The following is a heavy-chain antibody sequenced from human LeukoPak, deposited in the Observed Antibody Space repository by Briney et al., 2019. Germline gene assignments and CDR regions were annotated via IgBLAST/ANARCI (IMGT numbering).Heavy chain of an antibody. CDR1: GYTFTSHG. D-gene: IGHD6-13*01. CDR3: ARVGSSVRIAAAGSNWFDP. Sequence: SVKVSCKASGYTFTSHGISWVRQAPGQGLEWMGGVIPIFGTANYAQKFQGRVTITTDESTSTAYMELSSLRSEDTAVYYCARVGSSVRIAAAGSNWFDPWGQGTPVTVSS. J-gene: IGHJ5*02. V-gene: IGHV1-69*05. CDR2: VIPIFGTA.